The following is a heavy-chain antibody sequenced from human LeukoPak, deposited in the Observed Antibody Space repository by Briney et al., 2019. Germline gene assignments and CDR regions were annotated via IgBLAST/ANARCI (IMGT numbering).Heavy chain of an antibody. CDR2: ISSSSSYI. Sequence: GGSLRLSSAASGFTFSSYSMNWVRQAPGKGLEWVSSISSSSSYIYYADSVKGRFTISRDNAKNSLYLQMNSLRAEDTAVYYCARLDSGWYMYYFDYWGQGTLVTVSS. J-gene: IGHJ4*02. CDR3: ARLDSGWYMYYFDY. D-gene: IGHD6-19*01. CDR1: GFTFSSYS. V-gene: IGHV3-21*01.